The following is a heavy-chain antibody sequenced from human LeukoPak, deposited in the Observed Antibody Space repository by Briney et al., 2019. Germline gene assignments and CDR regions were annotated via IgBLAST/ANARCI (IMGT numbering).Heavy chain of an antibody. CDR3: ARKEYYYDSSGYPLDY. CDR1: GYTSTGYY. CDR2: INPNSGGT. D-gene: IGHD3-22*01. Sequence: ASVKVSCKASGYTSTGYYMHWVRQAPGQGLEWMGWINPNSGGTNYAQKFQGRVTMTRDTSISTAYMELSRLRSDDTAVYYCARKEYYYDSSGYPLDYWGQGTLVTVSS. V-gene: IGHV1-2*02. J-gene: IGHJ4*02.